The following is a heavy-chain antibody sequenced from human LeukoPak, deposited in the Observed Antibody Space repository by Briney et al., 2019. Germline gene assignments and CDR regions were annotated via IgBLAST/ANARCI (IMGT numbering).Heavy chain of an antibody. J-gene: IGHJ4*02. CDR1: GYTFTSYD. CDR3: ATRVRKLLWEFDY. Sequence: ASVKVSCKASGYTFTSYDINWVRQATGQGLEWMGWMNPNSGNTGYAQKFQGRVTMTRNTSISTAYMELSSLRSEDTAVYYCATRVRKLLWEFDYWGQGTLVSVSS. CDR2: MNPNSGNT. V-gene: IGHV1-8*01. D-gene: IGHD1-26*01.